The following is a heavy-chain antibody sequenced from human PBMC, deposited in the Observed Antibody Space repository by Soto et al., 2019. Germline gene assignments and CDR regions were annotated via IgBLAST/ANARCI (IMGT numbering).Heavy chain of an antibody. J-gene: IGHJ4*02. CDR1: GGSISSYY. CDR2: IYYSGST. Sequence: SETLSLTCTFSGGSISSYYWSWIRQPPGKGLEWIGYIYYSGSTNYNPSLKSRVTISVDRSKNQFSLKLSSVTAADTAVYYCASSHAGAHITAAVHWGQGTLVTVSS. CDR3: ASSHAGAHITAAVH. D-gene: IGHD6-13*01. V-gene: IGHV4-59*12.